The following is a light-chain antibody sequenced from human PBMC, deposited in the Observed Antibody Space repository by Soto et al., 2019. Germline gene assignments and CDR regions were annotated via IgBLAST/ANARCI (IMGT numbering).Light chain of an antibody. J-gene: IGLJ2*01. CDR2: EVS. Sequence: QSALTQPPSASGSPGQSVTISCTGTSSDVGGDNYVSWYQQHPGKAPTLMIYEVSKRPSGVSDRFSGSKSGNTASLTLSGVQAEDEADYYCRSYTGSNKLVFGGGTKLTVL. V-gene: IGLV2-8*01. CDR3: RSYTGSNKLV. CDR1: SSDVGGDNY.